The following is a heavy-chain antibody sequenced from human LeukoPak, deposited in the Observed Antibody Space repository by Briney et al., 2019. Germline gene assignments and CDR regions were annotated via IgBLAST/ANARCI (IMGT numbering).Heavy chain of an antibody. Sequence: ASLKVSCEAPGYTFTDAYMHWVRQAPGQGVEWMGWINPYTGGTKYAPKFQGRVTMTRDKSISTAYMELYSLRSDDTAVYYCARDPPGVRYGRPIFDFWGQGTLVTVSS. CDR1: GYTFTDAY. CDR2: INPYTGGT. V-gene: IGHV1-2*02. D-gene: IGHD2-8*01. J-gene: IGHJ4*02. CDR3: ARDPPGVRYGRPIFDF.